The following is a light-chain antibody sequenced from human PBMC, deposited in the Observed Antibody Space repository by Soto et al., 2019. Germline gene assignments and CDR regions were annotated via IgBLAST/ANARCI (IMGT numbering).Light chain of an antibody. CDR3: QQYNDWPPVT. J-gene: IGKJ4*01. CDR1: QSFSSSF. V-gene: IGKV3-20*01. Sequence: ELVLTQSPGTLSLSPGARAPLSCRARQSFSSSFLAWYQQKPGQAPRLLIYSSSSRATGIPDRFSGRGSGTDFTLTISSLQSEDFAVYYCQQYNDWPPVTFGGGTKVDIK. CDR2: SSS.